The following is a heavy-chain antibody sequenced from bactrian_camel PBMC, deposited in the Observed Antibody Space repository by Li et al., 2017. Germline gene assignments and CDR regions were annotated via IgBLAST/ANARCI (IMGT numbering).Heavy chain of an antibody. Sequence: VQLVESGGGLVQPGGSLRLSCAASGFTFSSYAMSWVRQAPGQGLEWVSAINGDGGSTYYADSVKGRFTISRDNAKNTVHVQMNSLKAEDTAVYYCVRAQTVVAGLTDFGYWGQGTQVTVS. CDR2: INGDGGST. CDR3: VRAQTVVAGLTDFGY. J-gene: IGHJ6*01. CDR1: GFTFSSYA. V-gene: IGHV3S40*01. D-gene: IGHD6*01.